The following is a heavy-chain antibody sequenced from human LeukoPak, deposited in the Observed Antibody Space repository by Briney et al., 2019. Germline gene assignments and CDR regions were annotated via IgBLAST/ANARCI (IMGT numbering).Heavy chain of an antibody. D-gene: IGHD3-22*01. CDR1: GGSISTSY. Sequence: SETLSLTCTVSGGSISTSYWSWLRQSPGKGLEWIGYIYYSGSTNYNPSLKSRVTISVDTSKNQFSLKLSSVTAADTAVYYCASLYYFDRSRGWNYWGQGTLVTVSS. V-gene: IGHV4-59*08. CDR3: ASLYYFDRSRGWNY. CDR2: IYYSGST. J-gene: IGHJ4*02.